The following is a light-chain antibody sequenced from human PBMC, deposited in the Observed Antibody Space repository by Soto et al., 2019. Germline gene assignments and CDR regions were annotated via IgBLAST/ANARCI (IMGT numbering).Light chain of an antibody. J-gene: IGKJ1*01. CDR3: QQYGSSPPT. CDR1: QSVSSSY. Sequence: EIVLTQSPGTLSLSPGERATLSCRASQSVSSSYLAWYQQKPGQAPRLLIYGASSRATGIPDRFSGSGSGTDFTLTISRLEPEAFAVYYCQQYGSSPPTFGQGTKVEIK. V-gene: IGKV3-20*01. CDR2: GAS.